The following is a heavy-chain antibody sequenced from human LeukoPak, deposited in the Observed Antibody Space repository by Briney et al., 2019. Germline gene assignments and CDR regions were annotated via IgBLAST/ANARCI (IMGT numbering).Heavy chain of an antibody. D-gene: IGHD6-13*01. CDR2: ISSSSSYI. CDR3: ASAAGYSISRNWYFDL. CDR1: GFTFSSYS. J-gene: IGHJ2*01. V-gene: IGHV3-21*04. Sequence: AASGFTFSSYSXXWVRQAPGKGXEWXSSISSSSSYIYYADSVRGRFTISRDNAKNSLYLQMNSLRAEDTAVYYCASAAGYSISRNWYFDLWGRGTLVTVSS.